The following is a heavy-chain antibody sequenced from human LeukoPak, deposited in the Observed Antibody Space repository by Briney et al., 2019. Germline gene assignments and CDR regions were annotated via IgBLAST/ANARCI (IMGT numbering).Heavy chain of an antibody. CDR2: INHSGST. CDR1: GGSFSVYY. J-gene: IGHJ5*02. V-gene: IGHV4-34*01. D-gene: IGHD1-7*01. CDR3: ARGRTGTTKYNWFDP. Sequence: PSETLSLTCAVYGGSFSVYYWSWIRQPPGKGLEWIGEINHSGSTNYNPSLKSRVTISVDTSKNQFSLKLSSVTAADTAVYYCARGRTGTTKYNWFDPWGQGTLVTVSS.